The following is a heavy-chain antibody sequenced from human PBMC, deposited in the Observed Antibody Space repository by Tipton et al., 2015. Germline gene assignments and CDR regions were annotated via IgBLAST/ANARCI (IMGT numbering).Heavy chain of an antibody. CDR2: IWYDGSNK. CDR1: GFTFSSYG. Sequence: SLRLSCAASGFTFSSYGMHWVRQAPGKGLEWVAVIWYDGSNKYYAASLKGRFTISRDNSKNPLYLQMNSLGAEDTAVYYCAKVGGNYGDGDFQHWGQGTLVTVSS. CDR3: AKVGGNYGDGDFQH. J-gene: IGHJ1*01. D-gene: IGHD4-17*01. V-gene: IGHV3-33*06.